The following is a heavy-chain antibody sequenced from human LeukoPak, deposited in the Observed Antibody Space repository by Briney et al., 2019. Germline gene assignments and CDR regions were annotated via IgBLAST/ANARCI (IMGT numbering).Heavy chain of an antibody. V-gene: IGHV3-21*01. Sequence: GGSLRLSCAASGFIFNSHSMNWARQAPGKGLEWVSSISSSGSYKYYADSVKGRFNISRDNAKNSLYLQMHSLRAEDTVVYYCARITWGNYFDYWGQGTLVTVSS. J-gene: IGHJ4*02. CDR1: GFIFNSHS. CDR2: ISSSGSYK. D-gene: IGHD7-27*01. CDR3: ARITWGNYFDY.